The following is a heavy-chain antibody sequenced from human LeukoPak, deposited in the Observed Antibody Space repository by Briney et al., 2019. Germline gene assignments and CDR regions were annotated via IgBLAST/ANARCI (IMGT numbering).Heavy chain of an antibody. Sequence: GGSLRLSCAASGFTFSSYAMSWVRQAPGKGLEWVSAISGSGGSTYYADSVKSRFTISRDNSKNTLYLQMNSLRAEDTAVYYCASLSMVRGYYYYGMDVWGQGTTVTVSS. J-gene: IGHJ6*02. CDR2: ISGSGGST. D-gene: IGHD3-10*01. CDR3: ASLSMVRGYYYYGMDV. V-gene: IGHV3-23*01. CDR1: GFTFSSYA.